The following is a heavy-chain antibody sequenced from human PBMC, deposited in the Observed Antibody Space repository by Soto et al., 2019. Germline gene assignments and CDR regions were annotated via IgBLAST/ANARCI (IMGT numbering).Heavy chain of an antibody. J-gene: IGHJ3*02. CDR1: PFIFSSYG. Sequence: GGALRLSCAPAPFIFSSYGMHSVRQAPGKGLERVAAIWYGGSNKYYADSVKGRFTISRDNSKNTLYLQINSLRAEHTAAFSGARGRWVGATGGGSFDIWRRGTMFTVSS. D-gene: IGHD1-26*01. CDR2: IWYGGSNK. CDR3: ARGRWVGATGGGSFDI. V-gene: IGHV3-33*01.